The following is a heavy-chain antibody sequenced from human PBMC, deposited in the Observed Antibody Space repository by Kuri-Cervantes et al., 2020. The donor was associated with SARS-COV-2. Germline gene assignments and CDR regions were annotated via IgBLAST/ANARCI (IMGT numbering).Heavy chain of an antibody. Sequence: GESLKISCAASGFTFSSYSMNWVRQAPGKGLEWVSSISSSSSYIYYADSVKGRFTISRDNAKNSLYLQMNSLRAEDTAVYYCARSMIVFYAPNIYYYGMDVWGQGTTVTVSS. CDR1: GFTFSSYS. J-gene: IGHJ6*02. CDR2: ISSSSSYI. D-gene: IGHD3-22*01. V-gene: IGHV3-21*01. CDR3: ARSMIVFYAPNIYYYGMDV.